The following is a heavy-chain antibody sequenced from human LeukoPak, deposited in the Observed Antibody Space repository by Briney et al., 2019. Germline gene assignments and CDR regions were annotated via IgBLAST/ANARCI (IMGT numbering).Heavy chain of an antibody. D-gene: IGHD4-23*01. V-gene: IGHV1-69*13. Sequence: EASVKVSCKASGGSLSSYAINWVRQAPGQGLEWMGGIIPIFGKANYAQKFQDRVAITAVESMSTVYMELSSLRSEDTAVYYCARGWLAETTVVTPYNYWGQGTLVTVSS. CDR1: GGSLSSYA. CDR3: ARGWLAETTVVTPYNY. CDR2: IIPIFGKA. J-gene: IGHJ4*02.